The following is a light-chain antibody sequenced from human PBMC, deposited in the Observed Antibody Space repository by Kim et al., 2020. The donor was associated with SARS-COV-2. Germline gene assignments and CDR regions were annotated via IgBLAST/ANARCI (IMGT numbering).Light chain of an antibody. J-gene: IGLJ3*02. CDR3: SSFTTRSTLV. Sequence: GQSITISCPGTISNIGSYNYVSWHQQHPGKAPRLMIYDVNERPSGISSRFSGSKSGSTASLTISGLQSKDEADYYCSSFTTRSTLVFGGGTKVTVL. CDR2: DVN. CDR1: ISNIGSYNY. V-gene: IGLV2-14*03.